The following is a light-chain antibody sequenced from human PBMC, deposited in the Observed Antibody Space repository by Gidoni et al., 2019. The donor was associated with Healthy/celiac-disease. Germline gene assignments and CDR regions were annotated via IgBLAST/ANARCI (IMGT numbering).Light chain of an antibody. V-gene: IGKV2-28*01. CDR1: QSLLHSNGYNY. CDR3: MQALQTPA. CDR2: LGS. J-gene: IGKJ5*01. Sequence: DIVMTQSQLSLPVTPGAPASISCRSSQSLLHSNGYNYLDWYLQKPGQSPQLLIYLGSNRASGVPDRFSGSGSGTDVTLKISRVEAEDVGVYYCMQALQTPAFGQGTRLEIK.